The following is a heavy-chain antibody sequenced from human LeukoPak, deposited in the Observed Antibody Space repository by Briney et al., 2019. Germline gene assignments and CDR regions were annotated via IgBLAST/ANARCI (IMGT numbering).Heavy chain of an antibody. Sequence: KPSETLSLTCTVSGGSISSYYWSWIRQPPGKGLEWIGYIYYSGSTNYNPSLKSRVTISVDTSKNQFSLELSSVTAADTAVYYCARHLRSGAVDYWGQGTLVTVSS. CDR3: ARHLRSGAVDY. CDR1: GGSISSYY. CDR2: IYYSGST. V-gene: IGHV4-59*08. D-gene: IGHD4-17*01. J-gene: IGHJ4*02.